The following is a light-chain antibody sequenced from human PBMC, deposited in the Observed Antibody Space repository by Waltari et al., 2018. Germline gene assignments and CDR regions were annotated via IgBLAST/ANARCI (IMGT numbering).Light chain of an antibody. J-gene: IGKJ1*01. V-gene: IGKV3-20*01. CDR1: QSVSRT. CDR2: GAS. Sequence: LFLSPGEGATLSCRASQSVSRTLAWYQQKPGQAPRLLIYGASSRATGIPDRFSGSGSGTDFSLTISRLEPDDSAVYFCQHYVSLPATFGQGTKVEIK. CDR3: QHYVSLPAT.